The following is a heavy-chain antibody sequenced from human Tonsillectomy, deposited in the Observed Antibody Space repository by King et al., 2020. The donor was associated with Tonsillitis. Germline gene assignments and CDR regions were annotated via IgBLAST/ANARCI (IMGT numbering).Heavy chain of an antibody. CDR2: IGTAGDT. Sequence: VQLVESGGGLVQPGGSLRLSCAASGFTFSSYDMHWVRQATGTGLEWVSAIGTAGDTYYPGSVKGRFTISRENAKNSLYLQMNSLRAGDTAVYYCARGVVVPAAPKNYYYYYGMDVWGQGTTVTVSS. D-gene: IGHD2-2*01. CDR1: GFTFSSYD. V-gene: IGHV3-13*01. J-gene: IGHJ6*02. CDR3: ARGVVVPAAPKNYYYYYGMDV.